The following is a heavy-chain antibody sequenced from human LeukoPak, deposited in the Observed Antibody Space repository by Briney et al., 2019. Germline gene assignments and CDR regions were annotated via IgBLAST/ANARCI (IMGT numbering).Heavy chain of an antibody. CDR2: ISYDGSNK. J-gene: IGHJ2*01. Sequence: PGGSLRLSCAASGFTFSSYAMHWVRQAPGKGLEWAAVISYDGSNKYYADSVKGRFTISRDNSKNTLYLQMNSLRAEDTAVYYCARESKKWGGGFDLWGRGTLVTVSS. CDR3: ARESKKWGGGFDL. V-gene: IGHV3-30*04. D-gene: IGHD3-10*01. CDR1: GFTFSSYA.